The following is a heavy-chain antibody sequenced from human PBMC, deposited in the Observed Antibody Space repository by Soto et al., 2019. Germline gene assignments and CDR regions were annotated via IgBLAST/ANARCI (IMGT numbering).Heavy chain of an antibody. Sequence: QVRLVESGGGVVQPGRSLRLSCEASGFAFNIYAMHWVRQAPGMGLEWLAVISHDGTNRYYADSVKGRVTISRDNSKSTVFVQMNSLGFQDTAVYYCVRSSGAPTPDFAYWGQGALVTVSS. CDR1: GFAFNIYA. V-gene: IGHV3-30*04. D-gene: IGHD3-10*01. CDR3: VRSSGAPTPDFAY. J-gene: IGHJ4*02. CDR2: ISHDGTNR.